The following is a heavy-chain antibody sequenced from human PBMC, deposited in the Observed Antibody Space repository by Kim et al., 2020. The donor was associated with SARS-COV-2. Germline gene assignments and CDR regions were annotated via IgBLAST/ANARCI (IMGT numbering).Heavy chain of an antibody. CDR3: ARDSVAGIDY. V-gene: IGHV4-59*01. CDR2: ST. D-gene: IGHD6-19*01. J-gene: IGHJ4*02. Sequence: STNSNPSLKSRVTISVDTSKNQFSLKLSSVTAADTAVYYCARDSVAGIDYWGQGTLVTVSS.